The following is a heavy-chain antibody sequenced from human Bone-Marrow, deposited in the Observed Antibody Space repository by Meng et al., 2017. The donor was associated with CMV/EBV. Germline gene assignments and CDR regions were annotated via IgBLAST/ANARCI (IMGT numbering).Heavy chain of an antibody. CDR3: ARDKVGLWSGYYPDY. D-gene: IGHD3-3*01. CDR2: IIPIFGTA. V-gene: IGHV1-69*05. Sequence: SVKVSCKASGGTFSSYAISWVRQAPGQGLEWMGGIIPIFGTANYAQKFQGRVTITTDESTSTDYMELSSLRSDDTAVHYCARDKVGLWSGYYPDYWGQGTLVTVSS. CDR1: GGTFSSYA. J-gene: IGHJ4*02.